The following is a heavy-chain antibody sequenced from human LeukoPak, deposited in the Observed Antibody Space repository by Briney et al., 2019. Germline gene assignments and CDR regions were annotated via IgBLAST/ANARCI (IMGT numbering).Heavy chain of an antibody. CDR2: TYYRSKWYN. CDR3: ARDPGSGWYSSRYFDY. CDR1: GDSVSSNSAA. D-gene: IGHD6-19*01. J-gene: IGHJ4*02. Sequence: SQTLSLTCAISGDSVSSNSAAWNWIRQSPSRGLEWLGRTYYRSKWYNDYAVSVKSRITINPDTSKNQSSLQLNSVTPEDTAVYYCARDPGSGWYSSRYFDYWGQGTLVTVSS. V-gene: IGHV6-1*01.